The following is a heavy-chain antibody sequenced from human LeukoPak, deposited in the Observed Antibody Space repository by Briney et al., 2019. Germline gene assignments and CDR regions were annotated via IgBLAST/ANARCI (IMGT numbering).Heavy chain of an antibody. V-gene: IGHV3-21*01. CDR1: GFPFRSFI. CDR3: ARQQLLVHDFDY. D-gene: IGHD6-19*01. J-gene: IGHJ4*02. Sequence: PGGSLRLSFAASGFPFRSFIIDWGPQAPGKGLGGVSSISSRSYIYYADSVNGRFTISRDNAKNSLYLQMNSLRAEDTAVYYCARQQLLVHDFDYLGQGSLVTVSS. CDR2: ISSRSYI.